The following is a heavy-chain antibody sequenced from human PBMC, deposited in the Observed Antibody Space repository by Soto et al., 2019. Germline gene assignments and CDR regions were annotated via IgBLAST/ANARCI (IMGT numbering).Heavy chain of an antibody. V-gene: IGHV3-23*01. J-gene: IGHJ4*02. CDR2: ISGSGGST. CDR3: AKAPQRGYYDSSGYPYYFDY. D-gene: IGHD3-22*01. CDR1: GFTFSSYA. Sequence: GGSLRLSCAASGFTFSSYAMSWVRQAPGKGLEWVSAISGSGGSTYYADSVKGRFTISRDNSKNTLYLQMNSLRAEDTAVYYCAKAPQRGYYDSSGYPYYFDYWGQGTLVTVSS.